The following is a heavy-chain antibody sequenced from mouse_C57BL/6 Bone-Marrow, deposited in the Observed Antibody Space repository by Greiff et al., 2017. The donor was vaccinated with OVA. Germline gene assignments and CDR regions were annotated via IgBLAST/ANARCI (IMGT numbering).Heavy chain of an antibody. J-gene: IGHJ1*03. Sequence: EVHLVESGGGLVQPGGSLKLSCAASGFTFSDYGMAWVRQAPRKGPEWVAFISNLAYSIYYADTVTGRFTISRENAKNTLYLGMSSLRSEDTAMYYCARRGPYYGSSYWYFDVWGTGTTVTVSS. V-gene: IGHV5-15*01. D-gene: IGHD1-1*01. CDR3: ARRGPYYGSSYWYFDV. CDR1: GFTFSDYG. CDR2: ISNLAYSI.